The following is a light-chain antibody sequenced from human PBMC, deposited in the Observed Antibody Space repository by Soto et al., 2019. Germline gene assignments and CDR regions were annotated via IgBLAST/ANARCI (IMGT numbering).Light chain of an antibody. J-gene: IGKJ1*01. CDR3: MQALQSPT. CDR2: LGS. V-gene: IGKV2-28*01. Sequence: DIALTQSPLSLPVTPCEPASVFCRSSRSLLHSTGFNYLNWYLQKPGQSPQLLIYLGSNRASGVPDRFSGSGSGTDFTLKISRVEAEDVAIYYCMQALQSPTFGQGTKVDIK. CDR1: RSLLHSTGFNY.